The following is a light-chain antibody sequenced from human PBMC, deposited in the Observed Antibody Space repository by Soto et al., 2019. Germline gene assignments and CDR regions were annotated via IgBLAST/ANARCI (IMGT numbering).Light chain of an antibody. Sequence: QSALTQPASVSGSPGQSITISCTGTSSDVGGYNYVSWYQQHPGKAPKLIIYEVANRPPGVSSRFSGSKSGNTASLPISGLRAEAEAAYYCISYTSGGTLVFGGGTKLTGL. J-gene: IGLJ3*02. CDR3: ISYTSGGTLV. CDR1: SSDVGGYNY. V-gene: IGLV2-14*01. CDR2: EVA.